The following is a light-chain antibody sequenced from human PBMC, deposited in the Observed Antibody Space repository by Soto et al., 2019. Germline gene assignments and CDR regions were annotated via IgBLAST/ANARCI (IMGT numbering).Light chain of an antibody. CDR1: KLGDKY. CDR2: QDS. V-gene: IGLV3-1*01. J-gene: IGLJ2*01. Sequence: SYELTQPPSVSVSPGQTASITCSGDKLGDKYACWYQQKPGQSPVLVIYQDSKRPSGIPERFSGSNSGNTATLTISGTQAMDEADYYCQAWDNSTVVFGGGTQVTVL. CDR3: QAWDNSTVV.